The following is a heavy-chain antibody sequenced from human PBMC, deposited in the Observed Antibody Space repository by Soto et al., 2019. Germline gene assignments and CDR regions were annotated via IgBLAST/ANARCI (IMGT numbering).Heavy chain of an antibody. Sequence: QVQLVQSGAEVNKPGASVKVSCKASGYPCTNHGISWVRQAPGQRLEWMGWISTYNRNLKYSERFQGRLTLTTDTSPSTAYMVMRSLRSDDTAVYYCAVGSTASREDAFDIWGQGTMVTVSS. CDR3: AVGSTASREDAFDI. J-gene: IGHJ3*02. CDR2: ISTYNRNL. CDR1: GYPCTNHG. D-gene: IGHD6-6*01. V-gene: IGHV1-18*04.